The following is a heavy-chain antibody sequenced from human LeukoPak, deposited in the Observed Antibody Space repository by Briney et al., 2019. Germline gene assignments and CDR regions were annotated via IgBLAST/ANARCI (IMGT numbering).Heavy chain of an antibody. CDR1: DYSITSGYY. J-gene: IGHJ4*02. CDR2: IHHSGST. V-gene: IGHV4-38-2*02. Sequence: SETLSLTCTVSDYSITSGYYWDWIRQPPGKGLEWIGSIHHSGSTDYNPSLKSRVTISVDTSKNQFSLKVRSVTAADTAVYYCAREMSYCSSTSCPIDYWGQGTLVTVSS. CDR3: AREMSYCSSTSCPIDY. D-gene: IGHD2-2*01.